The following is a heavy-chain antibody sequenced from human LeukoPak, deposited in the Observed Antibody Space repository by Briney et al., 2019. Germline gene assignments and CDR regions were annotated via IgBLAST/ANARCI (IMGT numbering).Heavy chain of an antibody. CDR2: ISSHGSNK. V-gene: IGHV3-30*04. CDR1: GFTFNNYA. D-gene: IGHD1-26*01. J-gene: IGHJ4*02. Sequence: GGSLRLSCAPSGFTFNNYAMHWVRQAPGKGLEWVAVISSHGSNKYYADSVKGRFTIPRDNSKNTLYLQMNSLRAEDTAVYYCAKDTSDSGSFWYFDYWGQGTLVTVSS. CDR3: AKDTSDSGSFWYFDY.